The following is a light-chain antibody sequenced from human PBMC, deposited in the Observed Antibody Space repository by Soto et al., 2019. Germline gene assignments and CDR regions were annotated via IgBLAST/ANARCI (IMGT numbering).Light chain of an antibody. V-gene: IGKV1-5*03. CDR3: QQYDSYSPLT. Sequence: IQMNPYPSTLSGSVGDRVTITCLASQTISSWLAWYQQKPGKAPKLLIYKASGLESGVPSRFSGSGSGTAFTLTISSLQPDDFAAYYCQQYDSYSPLTFGGGTKVDIK. CDR1: QTISSW. CDR2: KAS. J-gene: IGKJ4*01.